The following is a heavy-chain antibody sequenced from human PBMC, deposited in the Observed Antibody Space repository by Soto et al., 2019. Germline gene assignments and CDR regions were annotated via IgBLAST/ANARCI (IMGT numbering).Heavy chain of an antibody. Sequence: ASVLVSCKASGHTFTGHHMHWVRQAPGQGLEWMGLIDLDIGDTKYAQEFQGRVTSTSDTSITTVYMELRGLRSDDTAVYYCGLEPTGTAGFDYWGQGTLVTVSS. D-gene: IGHD2-21*02. V-gene: IGHV1-2*02. CDR2: IDLDIGDT. J-gene: IGHJ4*02. CDR1: GHTFTGHH. CDR3: GLEPTGTAGFDY.